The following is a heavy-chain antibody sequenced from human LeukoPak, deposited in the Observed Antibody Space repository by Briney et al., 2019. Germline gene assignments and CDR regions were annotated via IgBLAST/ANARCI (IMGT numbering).Heavy chain of an antibody. J-gene: IGHJ6*02. D-gene: IGHD3-10*01. CDR1: GFTFCSYG. CDR3: ANCRCFGEVHLCGMDV. CDR2: ISYDGSNK. V-gene: IGHV3-30*18. Sequence: GGSLRLSCAASGFTFCSYGRHWVRQAPGKGLEWVAVISYDGSNKYYADSVKGRFTISRDNSKKTLYLQLSSLRAEDTAVYSCANCRCFGEVHLCGMDVWGQGTTVTVSS.